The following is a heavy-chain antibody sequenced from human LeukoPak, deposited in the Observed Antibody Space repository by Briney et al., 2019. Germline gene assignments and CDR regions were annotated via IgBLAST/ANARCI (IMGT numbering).Heavy chain of an antibody. D-gene: IGHD3-22*01. CDR2: IYYSGST. Sequence: SETLSLTCTVSGGSISSYYWSWIRQPPGKGLEWIGYIYYSGSTNYNPSLKSRVTISVDTSKNQFSLKLSSVTAADTAVYYCARVPPKYYYDSSGYSWFDPWGQGTLVTVSS. CDR3: ARVPPKYYYDSSGYSWFDP. V-gene: IGHV4-59*01. CDR1: GGSISSYY. J-gene: IGHJ5*02.